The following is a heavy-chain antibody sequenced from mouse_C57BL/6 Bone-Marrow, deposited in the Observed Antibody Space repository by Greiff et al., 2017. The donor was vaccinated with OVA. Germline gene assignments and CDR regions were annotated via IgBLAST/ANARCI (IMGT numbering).Heavy chain of an antibody. CDR3: ARGLSSFSFDY. Sequence: EVKLVESGGGLVKPGGSLKLSCAASGFTFSDYGMHWVRQAPEKGLEWVAYISSGSSTIYYADTVKGRFTISRDTAKNTLFLQMASLRSEDTAMYYCARGLSSFSFDYWGQGTTLTVSS. CDR2: ISSGSSTI. V-gene: IGHV5-17*01. CDR1: GFTFSDYG. J-gene: IGHJ2*01. D-gene: IGHD1-1*01.